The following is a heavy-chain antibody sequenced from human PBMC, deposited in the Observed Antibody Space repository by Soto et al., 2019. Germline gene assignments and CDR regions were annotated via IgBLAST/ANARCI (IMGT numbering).Heavy chain of an antibody. CDR2: IIPIFGKA. CDR3: ALVVGLYCRGDCSMHYFDY. CDR1: GGTFSTYG. D-gene: IGHD2-21*02. V-gene: IGHV1-69*01. J-gene: IGHJ4*02. Sequence: QVQLVQSGAGVKKPGSSVKVSCKASGGTFSTYGISWVRQAPGQGLEWMGGIIPIFGKANYAQKFQGRVTVTADESTSTAYMELSSLRSEDTAVYYCALVVGLYCRGDCSMHYFDYWGQGTLVTVSS.